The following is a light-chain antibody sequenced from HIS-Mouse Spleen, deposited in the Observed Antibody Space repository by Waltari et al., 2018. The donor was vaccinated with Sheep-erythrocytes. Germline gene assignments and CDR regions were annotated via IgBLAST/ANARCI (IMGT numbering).Light chain of an antibody. CDR2: DVS. CDR1: SSDVGGYND. Sequence: QSALTQPRPVSGSPGQSVTIPCPGTSSDVGGYNDVSWYQQHPGKAPKLIIYDVSKRPSGVPDRFSGSKSGNTASLTISGLQAEDEADYYCCSYAGSYNHVFATGTKVTVL. CDR3: CSYAGSYNHV. V-gene: IGLV2-11*01. J-gene: IGLJ1*01.